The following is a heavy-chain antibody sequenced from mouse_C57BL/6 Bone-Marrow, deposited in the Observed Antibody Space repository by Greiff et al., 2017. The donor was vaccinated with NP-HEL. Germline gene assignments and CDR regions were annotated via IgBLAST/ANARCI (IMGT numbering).Heavy chain of an antibody. Sequence: QVQLQQSGAELARPGASVKLSCKASGYTFTSYGISWVKQRTGQGLEWIGEISPRSGNTYYNEKFKGKATLTADKSSSTAYMELRSLTSEDSAVYFCARYGRGFAYWGKGTLVTVSA. D-gene: IGHD2-1*01. CDR1: GYTFTSYG. V-gene: IGHV1-81*01. CDR3: ARYGRGFAY. J-gene: IGHJ3*01. CDR2: ISPRSGNT.